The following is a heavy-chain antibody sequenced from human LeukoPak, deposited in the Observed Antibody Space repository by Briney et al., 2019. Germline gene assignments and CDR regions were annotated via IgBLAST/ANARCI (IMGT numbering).Heavy chain of an antibody. V-gene: IGHV3-74*01. CDR1: GFTFSSYR. CDR2: INADGSTT. CDR3: AGVYNTNRRAFDM. J-gene: IGHJ3*02. D-gene: IGHD5-24*01. Sequence: GGSLRLSCAASGFTFSSYRIHWVRQAPGKGLVWVSRINADGSTTVYADSVRGRFTISRDNAKNTLYLQMISLRPEDTAVYYCAGVYNTNRRAFDMWGQGTMVTVSS.